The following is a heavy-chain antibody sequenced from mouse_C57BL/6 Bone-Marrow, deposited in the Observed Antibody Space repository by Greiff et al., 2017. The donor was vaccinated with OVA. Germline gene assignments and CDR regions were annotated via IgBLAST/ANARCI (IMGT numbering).Heavy chain of an antibody. D-gene: IGHD1-1*01. Sequence: VHVKQSGAELVRPGASVELSCTASGFNIKDYYMHWVKQRPEQGLEWIGRIDPEDGDTEYAPKFQGKATMTADTSSNTAYLQLSSLTSEDTAVYYCTTETTGDYWGQGTTLTVSS. CDR3: TTETTGDY. J-gene: IGHJ2*01. CDR1: GFNIKDYY. V-gene: IGHV14-1*01. CDR2: IDPEDGDT.